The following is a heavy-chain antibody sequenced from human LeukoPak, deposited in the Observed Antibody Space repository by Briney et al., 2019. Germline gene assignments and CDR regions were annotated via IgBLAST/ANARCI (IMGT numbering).Heavy chain of an antibody. CDR3: ATESNWNHYDY. CDR2: FDPEDGET. D-gene: IGHD1-20*01. Sequence: ASVKVSCKASGYTFTGYYMHWVRQAPGKGLEWMGGFDPEDGETIYAQKFQGRVTMTEDTSTDTAYMELSSLRSEDTAVCYCATESNWNHYDYWGQGTLVTVSS. CDR1: GYTFTGYY. V-gene: IGHV1-24*01. J-gene: IGHJ4*02.